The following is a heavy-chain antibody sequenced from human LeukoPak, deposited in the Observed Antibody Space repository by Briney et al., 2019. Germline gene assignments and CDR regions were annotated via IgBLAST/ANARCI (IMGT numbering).Heavy chain of an antibody. CDR3: AKPGYSSSWTHFDY. CDR1: GFTFSSYW. D-gene: IGHD6-13*01. J-gene: IGHJ4*02. V-gene: IGHV3-7*03. Sequence: GGSLRLSCAASGFTFSSYWMSWVRQAPGKGLEWVANIKQDGSEKYYVDSVKGRFTISRDNAKNSLYLQMNSLRAEDTAVYYCAKPGYSSSWTHFDYWGQGALVTVSS. CDR2: IKQDGSEK.